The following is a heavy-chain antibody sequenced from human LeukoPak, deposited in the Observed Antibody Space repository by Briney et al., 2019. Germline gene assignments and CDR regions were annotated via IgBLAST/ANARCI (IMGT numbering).Heavy chain of an antibody. CDR3: ARYGLGDTFDT. D-gene: IGHD3-10*01. J-gene: IGHJ3*02. V-gene: IGHV3-7*01. Sequence: GGSLRLSCAASGFTFSSYWMSWVRQAPGKGLEWVASIKQDGSETRYVDSMKGRFTIFRDNTKTSLYLQMNSLRAEDTAVYYCARYGLGDTFDTWGQGTVVTVSS. CDR1: GFTFSSYW. CDR2: IKQDGSET.